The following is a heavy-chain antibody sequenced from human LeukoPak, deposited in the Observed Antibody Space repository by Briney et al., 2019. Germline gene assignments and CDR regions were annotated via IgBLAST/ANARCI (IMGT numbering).Heavy chain of an antibody. CDR1: GFTFDDYA. Sequence: GGSLRLSCAASGFTFDDYAMHWVRQAPGKGLEWVSGISWNSGSIGYADSVKGRFTISRDNAKNSLYLQMNSLRAEDTALYYCAKVHYYGSGIFDYWGQGTLVTVSS. D-gene: IGHD3-10*01. CDR3: AKVHYYGSGIFDY. V-gene: IGHV3-9*01. J-gene: IGHJ4*02. CDR2: ISWNSGSI.